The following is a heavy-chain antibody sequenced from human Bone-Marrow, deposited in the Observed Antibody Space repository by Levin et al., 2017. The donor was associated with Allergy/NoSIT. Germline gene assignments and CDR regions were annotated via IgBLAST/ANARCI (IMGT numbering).Heavy chain of an antibody. V-gene: IGHV5-51*01. J-gene: IGHJ4*02. D-gene: IGHD1-26*01. CDR3: AKISRGTYYLCDH. Sequence: RGESLKISCQTSGYSFTAYWLAWVRQMPGKGLEWMGIVYPRDSEVKYNPSFQDQVTISADKSSSTSYLEWSSLQASDTAMYYCAKISRGTYYLCDHWGQGTLVTVSS. CDR1: GYSFTAYW. CDR2: VYPRDSEV.